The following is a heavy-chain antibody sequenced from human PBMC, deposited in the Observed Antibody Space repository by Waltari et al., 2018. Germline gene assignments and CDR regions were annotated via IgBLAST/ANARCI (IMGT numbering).Heavy chain of an antibody. Sequence: EVQLVESGGGLVKPGGSLRLSCAASGFTFSSYSMNWVRWAPGKGLEWVSSISSSSSYIYYADSVKGRFTIARDNAKNSLYLQMNSLRAEDTAVYYCARLCGGDCYHFDYWGQGTLVTVSS. CDR3: ARLCGGDCYHFDY. V-gene: IGHV3-21*01. CDR2: ISSSSSYI. D-gene: IGHD2-21*02. CDR1: GFTFSSYS. J-gene: IGHJ4*02.